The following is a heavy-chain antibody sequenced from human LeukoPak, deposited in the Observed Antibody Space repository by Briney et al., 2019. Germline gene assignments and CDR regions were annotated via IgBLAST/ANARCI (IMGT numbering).Heavy chain of an antibody. V-gene: IGHV3-30*03. CDR2: ISYDGSNK. J-gene: IGHJ4*02. Sequence: GGSRRLSCAASGFTFSSYGMHWVRQAPGKGLEWVAVISYDGSNKYYADSVKGRFTISRDNSKNTLYLQMNSLRAEDTAVYYCASPQDDYGGNSALDYWGQGTLVTVSS. D-gene: IGHD4-23*01. CDR3: ASPQDDYGGNSALDY. CDR1: GFTFSSYG.